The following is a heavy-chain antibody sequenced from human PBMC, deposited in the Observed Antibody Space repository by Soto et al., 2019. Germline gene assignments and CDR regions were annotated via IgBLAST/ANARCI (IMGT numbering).Heavy chain of an antibody. CDR1: GGSISSYY. J-gene: IGHJ1*01. V-gene: IGHV4-59*01. CDR2: IYYSGST. D-gene: IGHD3-3*01. CDR3: ARVTPYDDFWSGLTTEYFQH. Sequence: QVQLQESGPGLVKPSETLSLTCTVSGGSISSYYWSWIRQPPGKGLEWIGYIYYSGSTNYNPSLKSRVTISVDTSKNQFSLKLSSVTAADTAVYYCARVTPYDDFWSGLTTEYFQHWGQGTLVTVSS.